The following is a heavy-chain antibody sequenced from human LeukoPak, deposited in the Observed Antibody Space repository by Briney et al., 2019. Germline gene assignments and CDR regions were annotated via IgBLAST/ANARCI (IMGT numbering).Heavy chain of an antibody. V-gene: IGHV3-23*01. D-gene: IGHD3-10*01. CDR2: ISGSGGST. Sequence: PGGSLRLSCAASGFTFSSYGMSWVRQAPGKGLEWVSAISGSGGSTYYADSVKGRFTISRDNSKNTLYLQMNSLRAEDTAVYYCAKDLVWFGELDYWGQGTLVTVSS. CDR3: AKDLVWFGELDY. J-gene: IGHJ4*02. CDR1: GFTFSSYG.